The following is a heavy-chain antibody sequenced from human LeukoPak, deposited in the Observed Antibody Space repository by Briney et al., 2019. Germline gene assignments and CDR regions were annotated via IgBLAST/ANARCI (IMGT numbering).Heavy chain of an antibody. CDR1: GYTFTSYY. J-gene: IGHJ5*02. D-gene: IGHD1-26*01. Sequence: GASVKVSCKASGYTFTSYYMHWVRQAPGQGLEWMGIINPSGGSTSYAQKFRGRITMTRDMSTSTDYMELRSLGFEDTAVYYCAKDNSVGDIAWWFDPWGQGTLVTVSS. V-gene: IGHV1-46*01. CDR3: AKDNSVGDIAWWFDP. CDR2: INPSGGST.